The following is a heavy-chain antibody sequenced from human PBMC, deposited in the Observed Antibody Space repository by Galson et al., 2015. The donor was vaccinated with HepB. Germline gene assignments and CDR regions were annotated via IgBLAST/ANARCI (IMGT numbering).Heavy chain of an antibody. V-gene: IGHV3-7*03. CDR2: INPDGSQR. CDR3: ATQDYDDIDF. J-gene: IGHJ4*02. D-gene: IGHD4-17*01. Sequence: SLRLSCAASPFILNRFWMTWVRQAPGKGLEWVAIINPDGSQRYYADSLRGRFTISRDNALKSLYLQINSLRAEDTAVYSCATQDYDDIDFRGQGTLVTVSS. CDR1: PFILNRFW.